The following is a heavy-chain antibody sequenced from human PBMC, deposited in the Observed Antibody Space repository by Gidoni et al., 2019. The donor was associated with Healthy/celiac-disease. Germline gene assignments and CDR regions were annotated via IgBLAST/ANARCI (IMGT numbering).Heavy chain of an antibody. J-gene: IGHJ5*02. V-gene: IGHV4-4*02. D-gene: IGHD3-10*01. Sequence: QVQLQSSGPGLVKPSGTLSFTFAVPGGSTSSSNWWRWVRQPPGKGLGWFGEIYHGGSTTYNPAVKSRVTISGDKSKNQFSLKRSSVTAADTAVYYCARSEGRLVRSFDPWGQGTLVTVSS. CDR1: GGSTSSSNW. CDR3: ARSEGRLVRSFDP. CDR2: IYHGGST.